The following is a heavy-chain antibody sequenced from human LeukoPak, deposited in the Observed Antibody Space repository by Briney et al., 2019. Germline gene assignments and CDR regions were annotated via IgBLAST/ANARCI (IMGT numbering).Heavy chain of an antibody. CDR2: IYYSGNA. V-gene: IGHV4-39*07. CDR1: GGSISSTSYY. CDR3: ARVGTYYYDSSGYYRSAPYFDY. D-gene: IGHD3-22*01. J-gene: IGHJ4*02. Sequence: SETLSLTCSVSGGSISSTSYYWGWIRQPPGKGLEWIGSIYYSGNAYYNPSLKSRVTISVDTSKNQFSLKLSSVTAADTAVYYCARVGTYYYDSSGYYRSAPYFDYWGQGTLVTVSS.